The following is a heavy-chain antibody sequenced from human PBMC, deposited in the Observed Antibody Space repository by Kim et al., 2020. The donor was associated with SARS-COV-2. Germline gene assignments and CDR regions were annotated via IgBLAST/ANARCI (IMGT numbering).Heavy chain of an antibody. CDR1: GGSISSYY. J-gene: IGHJ6*02. D-gene: IGHD3-10*01. CDR3: ARDRVFGNYYGSWSYYKGYYYYGMDV. CDR2: IYYSGST. V-gene: IGHV4-59*13. Sequence: SETLSLTCTVSGGSISSYYWSWIRQPPGKGLEWIGYIYYSGSTNYNPSLKSRVTISVDTSKNQFSLKLSSVTAADTAVYYCARDRVFGNYYGSWSYYKGYYYYGMDVWGQGTTVTVSS.